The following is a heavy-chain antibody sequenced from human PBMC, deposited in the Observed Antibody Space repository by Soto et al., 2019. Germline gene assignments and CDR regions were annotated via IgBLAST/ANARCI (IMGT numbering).Heavy chain of an antibody. CDR3: ARAQWELLHDAFDI. D-gene: IGHD1-26*01. Sequence: GGSLRLSCAASGFTFSSYAMHWVRQAPGKGLEWVAVISYDGSNKYYADSVKGRFTISRDNSKNTLYLQMNSLRAEDTAVYYCARAQWELLHDAFDIWGQGTMVTVSS. CDR1: GFTFSSYA. CDR2: ISYDGSNK. V-gene: IGHV3-30*04. J-gene: IGHJ3*02.